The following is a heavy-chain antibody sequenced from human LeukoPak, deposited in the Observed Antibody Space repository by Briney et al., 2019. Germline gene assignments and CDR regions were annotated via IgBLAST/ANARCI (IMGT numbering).Heavy chain of an antibody. J-gene: IGHJ4*02. V-gene: IGHV3-30*03. CDR3: ARGGLTGVFDH. Sequence: PGGSLRLSCVASGFTFSSFAMHWVRQAPGKGLEWVAVISFDGGHIYYADSVKGRFTISRDSAKNTLCLQMNSLRAEDTAVYYCARGGLTGVFDHWGQGTLVTVSS. CDR1: GFTFSSFA. D-gene: IGHD3-9*01. CDR2: ISFDGGHI.